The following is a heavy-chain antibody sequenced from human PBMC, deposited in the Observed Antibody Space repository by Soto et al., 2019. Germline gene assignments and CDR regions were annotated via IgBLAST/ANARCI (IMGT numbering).Heavy chain of an antibody. V-gene: IGHV3-30-3*01. CDR1: GFTFSSYA. Sequence: QVQLVESGGGVVQPGRSLRLSCAASGFTFSSYAMHWVRQAPGKGLEWVAVISYDGSNKYYADSVKGRFTISRDNSKNTLYLQMNSLGAEDTAVYYCGRDFAPLWFGEGGGLDYWGQGTLVTVSS. J-gene: IGHJ4*02. CDR2: ISYDGSNK. D-gene: IGHD3-10*01. CDR3: GRDFAPLWFGEGGGLDY.